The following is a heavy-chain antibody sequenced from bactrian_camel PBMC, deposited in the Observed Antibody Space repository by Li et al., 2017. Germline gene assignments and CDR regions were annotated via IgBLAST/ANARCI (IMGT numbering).Heavy chain of an antibody. V-gene: IGHV3S53*01. CDR2: LDSVGSI. Sequence: HVQLVESGGGSVQAGGSLRLSCAASTSVYGAYCMAWFRQGPGKEREGVAVLDSVGSINYADSVEGRFTISKDNARNTLYLQMNNLSPEDAATYYCAAELLGGLGRRQVAVVRTGDLNHEYNYWGQGTQVTVS. D-gene: IGHD7*01. CDR3: AAELLGGLGRRQVAVVRTGDLNHEYNY. J-gene: IGHJ4*01. CDR1: TSVYGAYC.